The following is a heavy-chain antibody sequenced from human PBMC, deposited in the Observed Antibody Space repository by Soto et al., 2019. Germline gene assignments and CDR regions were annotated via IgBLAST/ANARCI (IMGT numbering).Heavy chain of an antibody. CDR3: WGRPRTAGDGSFGP. V-gene: IGHV3-23*01. CDR2: INHDGALT. J-gene: IGHJ5*02. CDR1: GFTFSNFD. Sequence: EVQLLESGGGLVQPGGSLRLSCEASGFTFSNFDMSWVRQAPGKGLEWVSGINHDGALTFYPDSLKGRFTISRDNSKNPADLPMNRLRAEDTALYFCWGRPRTAGDGSFGPWGQGTLVNGSP. D-gene: IGHD6-13*01.